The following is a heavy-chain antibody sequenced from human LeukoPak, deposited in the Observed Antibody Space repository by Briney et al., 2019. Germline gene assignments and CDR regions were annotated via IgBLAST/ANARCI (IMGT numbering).Heavy chain of an antibody. CDR1: GFSFSTYA. D-gene: IGHD3-22*01. Sequence: PGGSLRLSCAASGFSFSTYAMSWVRQAPGKGLEWVAVISYDGSNKGYADSVKGRFTLSRDNAKNSLYLQMNSLRAEDTAVYFCARDRYFYDSAGAYYFDYWGQGALVTVSS. V-gene: IGHV3-30*03. J-gene: IGHJ4*02. CDR3: ARDRYFYDSAGAYYFDY. CDR2: ISYDGSNK.